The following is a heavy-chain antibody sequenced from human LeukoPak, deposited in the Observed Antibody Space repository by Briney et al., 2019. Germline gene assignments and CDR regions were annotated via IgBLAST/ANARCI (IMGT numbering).Heavy chain of an antibody. J-gene: IGHJ4*02. CDR3: ARDLPRIAAAGYYDY. CDR2: IIPNTGGT. Sequence: GASVKVSCKASGYTITDYYLHWVRQAPGQGLEWMGWIIPNTGGTNYAQKFQDWVTMSSDTSISTAYMELSSLRSDDTAVYYCARDLPRIAAAGYYDYWGQGTLVTVSS. V-gene: IGHV1-2*04. CDR1: GYTITDYY. D-gene: IGHD6-13*01.